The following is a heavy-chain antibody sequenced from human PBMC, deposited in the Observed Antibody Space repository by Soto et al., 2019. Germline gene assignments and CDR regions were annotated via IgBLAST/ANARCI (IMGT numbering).Heavy chain of an antibody. J-gene: IGHJ1*01. CDR1: GVSISSHDW. V-gene: IGHV4-4*02. D-gene: IGHD2-8*01. CDR3: YINGF. Sequence: SETLSLTCAVSGVSISSHDWWTWVRQPPGKGLEWIGESHQSGNTNYNSSLESRVTISVDKSKNQFSLKLTSVTAADTAVYYCYINGFWGQGTLVTVSS. CDR2: SHQSGNT.